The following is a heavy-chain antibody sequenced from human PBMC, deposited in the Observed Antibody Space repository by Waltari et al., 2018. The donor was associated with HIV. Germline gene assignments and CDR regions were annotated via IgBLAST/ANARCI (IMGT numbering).Heavy chain of an antibody. CDR3: ARQIQCSGGSCHDAYFDY. J-gene: IGHJ4*02. V-gene: IGHV4-38-2*01. D-gene: IGHD2-15*01. CDR2: IYHSGRT. Sequence: QVQLQESGPGLVKPSETLSLTCAVSGYSISSGYYWGWIRQPPGKGPEWIGSIYHSGRTYYNPSLKSRVTISVDTSKNQFSLKLSSGTAADTAVYYCARQIQCSGGSCHDAYFDYWGQGTLVTVSS. CDR1: GYSISSGYY.